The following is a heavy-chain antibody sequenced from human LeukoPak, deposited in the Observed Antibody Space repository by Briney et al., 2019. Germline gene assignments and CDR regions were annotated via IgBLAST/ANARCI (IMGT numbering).Heavy chain of an antibody. J-gene: IGHJ4*02. CDR2: IYYSGST. Sequence: SETLSLTCTVSGGSISSYYWSWIRQPPGKGLEWIGYIYYSGSTNYNPSLKSRVTISVDTSKNRFSLKLSSVTAADTAVYYCARFKRYFDILTGYYNYFDYWGQGTLVTVSS. CDR3: ARFKRYFDILTGYYNYFDY. CDR1: GGSISSYY. D-gene: IGHD3-9*01. V-gene: IGHV4-59*01.